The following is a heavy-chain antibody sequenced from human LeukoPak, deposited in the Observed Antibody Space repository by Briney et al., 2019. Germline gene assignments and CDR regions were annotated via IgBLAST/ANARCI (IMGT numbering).Heavy chain of an antibody. CDR1: GFTFSSYS. V-gene: IGHV3-48*04. CDR2: ISSSGSTI. D-gene: IGHD6-19*01. CDR3: ARDLSTYSSGWYGGY. Sequence: GGSLRLSCAASGFTFSSYSMNWVRQAPGKGLEWVSYISSSGSTIYYADSVKGRFTISRDNAKNSLYLQMNSLRAEDTAVYYCARDLSTYSSGWYGGYWGQGTLVTVSS. J-gene: IGHJ4*02.